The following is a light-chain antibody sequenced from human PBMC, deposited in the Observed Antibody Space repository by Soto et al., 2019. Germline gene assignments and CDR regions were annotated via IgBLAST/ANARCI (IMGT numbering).Light chain of an antibody. J-gene: IGLJ1*01. Sequence: QSALTQPASVSGSPGQSITISCTGTSGDIGSYNRVPWYQQHPGKAPKLIIYDVTKRPSGVPDRFSGSKSGNTASLTISGLQAEDEADYYCCSSAGTYTSVFGTGTKLTVL. CDR2: DVT. CDR3: CSSAGTYTSV. V-gene: IGLV2-11*01. CDR1: SGDIGSYNR.